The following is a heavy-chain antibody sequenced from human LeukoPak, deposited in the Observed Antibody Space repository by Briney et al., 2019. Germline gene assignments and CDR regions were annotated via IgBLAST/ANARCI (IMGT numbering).Heavy chain of an antibody. D-gene: IGHD6-13*01. CDR2: ISWNSGSI. Sequence: GGSLRLSCAASGFTFDDYAMHWVRQAPGKGLEWVSGISWNSGSIGYADSVEGRFTISRDNAKNSLYLQMNSLRAEDTALYYCAKGITGYSSSCLSNWGQGTLVTVSS. J-gene: IGHJ4*02. V-gene: IGHV3-9*01. CDR3: AKGITGYSSSCLSN. CDR1: GFTFDDYA.